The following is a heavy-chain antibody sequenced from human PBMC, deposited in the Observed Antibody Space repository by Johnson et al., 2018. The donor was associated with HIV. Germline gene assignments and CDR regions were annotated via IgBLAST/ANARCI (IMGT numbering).Heavy chain of an antibody. D-gene: IGHD3-10*01. CDR2: ISYDGSNK. CDR3: SRREPILGFGRNAFDI. Sequence: QVQLVESGGGVVQPGRSLRLSCAASGFTFSSYAMHWVRQAPGKGLEWVAVISYDGSNKYYADSVKGRFTISRDNSKNTLYLQMNSLRAEDTAGYYCSRREPILGFGRNAFDIWGQGTMVTVSS. J-gene: IGHJ3*02. V-gene: IGHV3-30*04. CDR1: GFTFSSYA.